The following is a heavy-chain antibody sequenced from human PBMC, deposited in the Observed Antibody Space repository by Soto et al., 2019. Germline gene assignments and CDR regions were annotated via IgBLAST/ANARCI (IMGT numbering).Heavy chain of an antibody. D-gene: IGHD4-17*01. CDR1: GFTFSSYG. V-gene: IGHV3-21*01. Sequence: EVQLVESGGGLVKPGGSLRLSCAASGFTFSSYGMNWVRQAPGKGLEWVSSITSSSSYIYYADSVKGRFTFSRDNAKNSLYLQMNSLRAEDTAVYYCTRATTVTTQYYFDYWGQGTLVTVSS. J-gene: IGHJ4*02. CDR2: ITSSSSYI. CDR3: TRATTVTTQYYFDY.